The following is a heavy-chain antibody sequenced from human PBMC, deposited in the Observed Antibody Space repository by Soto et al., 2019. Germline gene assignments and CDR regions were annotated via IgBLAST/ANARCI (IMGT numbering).Heavy chain of an antibody. D-gene: IGHD1-26*01. CDR1: GFTISDYY. Sequence: GGSLRLSCAAAGFTISDYYMDWVRQAPGMGLEWVARTRNKVNSYTTEYAASVKGRFTISRGGSENSVYLLMNSLKTEDTAVYYCARGGAGSESGFDYWGQGTPVTVSS. V-gene: IGHV3-72*01. J-gene: IGHJ4*02. CDR3: ARGGAGSESGFDY. CDR2: TRNKVNSYTT.